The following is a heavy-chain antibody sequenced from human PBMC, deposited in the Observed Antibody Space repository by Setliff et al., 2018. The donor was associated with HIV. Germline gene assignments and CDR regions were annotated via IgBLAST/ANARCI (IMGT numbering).Heavy chain of an antibody. V-gene: IGHV1-69*13. CDR3: ASGSHGEGATDY. CDR2: IIPIFGTA. Sequence: SVKVSCKASGGIFSSYALSWVRQAPGQGLEWMGGIIPIFGTANYAQKFQGRVTITADASTNTAYMELSSLRSEDTAVYYCASGSHGEGATDYWGLGTLVTVSS. CDR1: GGIFSSYA. D-gene: IGHD1-26*01. J-gene: IGHJ4*02.